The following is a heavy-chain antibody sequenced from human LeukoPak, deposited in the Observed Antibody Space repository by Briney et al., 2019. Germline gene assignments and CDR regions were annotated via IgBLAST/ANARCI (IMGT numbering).Heavy chain of an antibody. Sequence: PGGSLRLSCAASGFTFSSYSMNWVRQAPGEGLEWVSCISGSSNTIYYADSVKGRFTISRDTAKNSLYLQMNSLRDEDSAVYYCARGYCSSNSCAFDYWGQGTLVTVSS. D-gene: IGHD2-2*01. CDR3: ARGYCSSNSCAFDY. J-gene: IGHJ4*02. CDR1: GFTFSSYS. V-gene: IGHV3-48*02. CDR2: ISGSSNTI.